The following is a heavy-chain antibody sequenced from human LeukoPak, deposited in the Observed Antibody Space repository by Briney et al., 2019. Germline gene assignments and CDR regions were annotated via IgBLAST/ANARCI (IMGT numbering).Heavy chain of an antibody. V-gene: IGHV3-21*01. Sequence: GGSLRLSCAASGFTFSSCSMNWVRQAPGKGLEWVSSISSSSSYIYYADSVKGRFTISRDNAKNSLYLQMNSLRAEDTAVYYCASVSSGYDAFDIWGQGTMVTVSS. CDR1: GFTFSSCS. D-gene: IGHD3-22*01. J-gene: IGHJ3*02. CDR2: ISSSSSYI. CDR3: ASVSSGYDAFDI.